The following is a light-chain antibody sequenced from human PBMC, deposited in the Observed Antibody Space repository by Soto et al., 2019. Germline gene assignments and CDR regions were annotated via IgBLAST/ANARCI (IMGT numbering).Light chain of an antibody. V-gene: IGKV1-33*01. J-gene: IGKJ5*01. CDR2: DAS. CDR3: QKYDGLPT. CDR1: QDISNY. Sequence: DIQVTQSPSSLSASVGDRVTITCQASQDISNYLNWYQQKPGKAPKVLIYDASNLGTGVPSRFSGSGSGTDFTFSISSLQPEDVATYYCQKYDGLPTFGQGTRLEIK.